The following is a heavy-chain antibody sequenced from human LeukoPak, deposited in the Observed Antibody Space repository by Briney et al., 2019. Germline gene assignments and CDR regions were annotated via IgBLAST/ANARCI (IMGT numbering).Heavy chain of an antibody. CDR1: GFSFISYS. CDR3: ARDEPGIAVDVGVY. D-gene: IGHD6-19*01. CDR2: ISTSSNYI. Sequence: TGGSLRLSCAASGFSFISYSMTWVRQAPGKGLEWLSSISTSSNYIYYADSVRGRFTISRDNAESSLYLQMNSLRAEDTAVYYCARDEPGIAVDVGVYWGQGTLVTVSS. J-gene: IGHJ4*02. V-gene: IGHV3-21*01.